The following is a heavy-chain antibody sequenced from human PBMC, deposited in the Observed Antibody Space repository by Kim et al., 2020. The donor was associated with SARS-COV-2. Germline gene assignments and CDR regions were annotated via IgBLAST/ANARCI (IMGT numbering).Heavy chain of an antibody. CDR3: ARGEGFWSY. J-gene: IGHJ4*02. D-gene: IGHD3-3*01. Sequence: SETLSLTCAVYGGSFSGYYWSWIRQPPGKGLEWIGEINHSGSTNYNPSLKSRVTISVDTSKNQFSLKLSSVTAADTAVYYCARGEGFWSYWGQGTLVTVS. V-gene: IGHV4-34*01. CDR2: INHSGST. CDR1: GGSFSGYY.